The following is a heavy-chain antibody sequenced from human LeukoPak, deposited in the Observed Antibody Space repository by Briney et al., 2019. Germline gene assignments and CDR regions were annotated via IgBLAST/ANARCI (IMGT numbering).Heavy chain of an antibody. CDR3: ARDRLAAARGYYYYMDV. Sequence: SETLSLTCTVSGGSIISSNYYWSWIRQPAGKGLEWIGRIYTSGSTNYNPSLKSRVTISVDTSKNQFSLKLSSVTAADTAVYYCARDRLAAARGYYYYMDVWGKGTTVTISS. J-gene: IGHJ6*03. D-gene: IGHD6-13*01. CDR1: GGSIISSNYY. CDR2: IYTSGST. V-gene: IGHV4-61*02.